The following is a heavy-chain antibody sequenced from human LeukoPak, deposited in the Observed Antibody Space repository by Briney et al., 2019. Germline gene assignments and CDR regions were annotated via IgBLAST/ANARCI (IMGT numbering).Heavy chain of an antibody. CDR2: IYYSGST. CDR3: ARHRYYDTSGYWAEFDY. Sequence: SETLSLTCTVSGGSIGSYYWSWIRQPPGKGLEWIGYIYYSGSTNYNPSLKSRVTISVDTSKNQFSLKVTSVTAADTAVYYCARHRYYDTSGYWAEFDYWGQGTLVTVSS. D-gene: IGHD3-22*01. CDR1: GGSIGSYY. V-gene: IGHV4-59*08. J-gene: IGHJ4*02.